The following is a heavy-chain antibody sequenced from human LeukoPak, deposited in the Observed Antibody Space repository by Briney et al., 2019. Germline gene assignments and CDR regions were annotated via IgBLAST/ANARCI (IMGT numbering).Heavy chain of an antibody. D-gene: IGHD3-9*01. J-gene: IGHJ6*02. Sequence: GGSLRLSCAASGYTFSSYWMHWVRQTPGKGLVCVSRINSAGSSTDYADSVKGRFTISRDNAKNTLYLQMNSLRAEDMAVYYCVRGSNDWIGMDVWGQGTTVTVSS. CDR2: INSAGSST. CDR3: VRGSNDWIGMDV. CDR1: GYTFSSYW. V-gene: IGHV3-74*01.